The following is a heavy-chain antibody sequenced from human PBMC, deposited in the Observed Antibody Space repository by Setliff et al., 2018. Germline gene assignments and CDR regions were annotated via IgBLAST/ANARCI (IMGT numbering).Heavy chain of an antibody. CDR1: GFTFSTYS. V-gene: IGHV3-21*01. CDR2: ISPSSIYI. CDR3: ARSPANGGHDAFDI. Sequence: GGSLSLSCAASGFTFSTYSMHWVRQAPGKGLEWVSSISPSSIYIYYADSVKGRFTISRDNAKNPLYLQMNSLGAEDTAVYYCARSPANGGHDAFDIWGQGTMVTVSS. J-gene: IGHJ3*02. D-gene: IGHD6-25*01.